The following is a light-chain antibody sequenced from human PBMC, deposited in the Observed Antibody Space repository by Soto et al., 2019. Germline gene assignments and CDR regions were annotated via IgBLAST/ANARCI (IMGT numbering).Light chain of an antibody. J-gene: IGLJ2*01. CDR2: DNT. CDR3: GTWDTSLSAGV. Sequence: QSVLTQPPSVSAAPGQKVTISCSGSRYSIGDNYVSWYRQLPGTAPELLIYDNTKRPSGIPDRFSASKSGTSATLGITGLQTGDEADYYCGTWDTSLSAGVFGGGTKLTVL. CDR1: RYSIGDNY. V-gene: IGLV1-51*01.